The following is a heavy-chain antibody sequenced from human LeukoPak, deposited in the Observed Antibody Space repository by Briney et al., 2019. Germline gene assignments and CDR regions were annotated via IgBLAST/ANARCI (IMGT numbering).Heavy chain of an antibody. J-gene: IGHJ5*02. V-gene: IGHV3-30*04. CDR2: ISYDGSNK. Sequence: GRSLRLSCAASGFIFSSYAMHWVRQAPGKGLEWVAVISYDGSNKYYADSVKGRFTISRDNSRNTLYLQMNSLRAEDTAVYYCAKSGYYGDYGSRFDPWGQGTLVTVSS. CDR1: GFIFSSYA. D-gene: IGHD4-17*01. CDR3: AKSGYYGDYGSRFDP.